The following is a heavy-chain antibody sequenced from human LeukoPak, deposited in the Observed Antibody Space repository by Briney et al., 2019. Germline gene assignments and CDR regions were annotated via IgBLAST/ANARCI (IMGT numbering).Heavy chain of an antibody. Sequence: GGSLRLYCAASGFTFSSYAMSWVRQAPGKGLEWVSAISGSGGSTYYADSVKGRFTISRDNSKNTLYLQMNSLRAEDTAVYYCAKDSPYYYDSTGYSGYWGQGWLVTVSS. D-gene: IGHD3-22*01. CDR1: GFTFSSYA. CDR3: AKDSPYYYDSTGYSGY. J-gene: IGHJ4*02. CDR2: ISGSGGST. V-gene: IGHV3-23*01.